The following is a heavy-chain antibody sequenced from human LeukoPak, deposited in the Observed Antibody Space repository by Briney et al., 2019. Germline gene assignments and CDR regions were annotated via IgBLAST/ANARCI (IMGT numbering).Heavy chain of an antibody. J-gene: IGHJ4*02. D-gene: IGHD3-22*01. V-gene: IGHV3-33*06. CDR1: GFTFSSYG. CDR3: AKAHDYYDSSAFYYD. Sequence: GGSLRLSCAASGFTFSSYGMHWVRQAPGKGLEWVAVILSDGSKEFYTDSVKGRFTISRDNSKNTLYLQMNSLRAEDTAVYYCAKAHDYYDSSAFYYDWGQGTLVTVSS. CDR2: ILSDGSKE.